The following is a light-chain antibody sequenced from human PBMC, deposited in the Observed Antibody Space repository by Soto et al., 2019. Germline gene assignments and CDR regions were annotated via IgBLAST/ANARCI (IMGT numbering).Light chain of an antibody. Sequence: DIQMTQSPSSLSASVGARVTITCRASQDIRYNLGWYQQRPGQAPERLIYDTFTLASGVPSRFSGSGSGTDFTLTIAGLQPEDFAVYYCQQYYQWPSYTFGQGTKVDIK. CDR1: QDIRYN. CDR2: DTF. J-gene: IGKJ2*01. CDR3: QQYYQWPSYT. V-gene: IGKV1-17*01.